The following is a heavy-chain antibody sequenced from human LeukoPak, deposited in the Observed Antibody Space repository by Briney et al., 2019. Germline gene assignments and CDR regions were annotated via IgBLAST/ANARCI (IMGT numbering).Heavy chain of an antibody. J-gene: IGHJ4*02. D-gene: IGHD3-16*01. CDR2: INHSGST. Sequence: PSETLSLTCAVYGGSFSGYYWSWIRQPPGKGLEWIGEINHSGSTNYNPSLKSRVTISVDTSKNQFSLKLSSVTAADTAVYYCAGASYYDYVWGSPLFDYWAREPWSPSPQ. CDR1: GGSFSGYY. V-gene: IGHV4-34*01. CDR3: AGASYYDYVWGSPLFDY.